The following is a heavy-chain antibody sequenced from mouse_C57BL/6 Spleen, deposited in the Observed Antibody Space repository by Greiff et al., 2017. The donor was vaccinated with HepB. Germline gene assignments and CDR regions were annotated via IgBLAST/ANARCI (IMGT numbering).Heavy chain of an antibody. CDR2: ISGGGGNT. D-gene: IGHD2-4*01. Sequence: EVKLQESGGGLVKPGGSLKLSCAASGFTFSSYTMSWVRQTPEKRLEWVATISGGGGNTYYPDSVKGRFTISRDNANNTLYLQLSSLRSEDAALYYCAGEDYDYRYFDYWGQGTTLTVSS. CDR3: AGEDYDYRYFDY. CDR1: GFTFSSYT. J-gene: IGHJ2*01. V-gene: IGHV5-9*01.